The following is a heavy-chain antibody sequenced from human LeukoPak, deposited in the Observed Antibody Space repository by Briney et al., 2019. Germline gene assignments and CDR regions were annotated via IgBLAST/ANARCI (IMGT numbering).Heavy chain of an antibody. D-gene: IGHD3-22*01. CDR2: IHYSGST. CDR1: GGSVSSGRYY. V-gene: IGHV4-61*01. CDR3: ARHRHSPYDGTALAGFDI. Sequence: SETLSLTCTVSGGSVSSGRYYWSWIRQPPGKGLEWIGNIHYSGSTKYNPSLESRVTISVDTSKNQFSLKLSSVTAADTAVYYCARHRHSPYDGTALAGFDIWGQGTMVTVSS. J-gene: IGHJ3*02.